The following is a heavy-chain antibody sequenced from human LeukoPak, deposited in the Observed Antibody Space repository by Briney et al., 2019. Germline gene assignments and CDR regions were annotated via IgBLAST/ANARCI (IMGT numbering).Heavy chain of an antibody. CDR1: GFTFSAYG. CDR3: AKDLTSLFLASDV. Sequence: GKSLRLSCAASGFTFSAYGMQWVRQAPGKGLEWVAVISNDGDNKYYANSVKGRFTISRDSSKNTLYLQMNSLRPEDTAVYSCAKDLTSLFLASDVWGLGTMVTVSS. CDR2: ISNDGDNK. D-gene: IGHD2-21*02. J-gene: IGHJ3*01. V-gene: IGHV3-30*18.